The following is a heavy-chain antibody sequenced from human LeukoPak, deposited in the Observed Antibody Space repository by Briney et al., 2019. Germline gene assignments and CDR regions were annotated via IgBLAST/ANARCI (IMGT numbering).Heavy chain of an antibody. CDR2: INPNRGGT. J-gene: IGHJ4*02. CDR1: GYTFTGYY. Sequence: ASVKVSCKASGYTFTGYYMHWVRQAPGQGLEWMGRINPNRGGTNYAQKFQGRVTMTRDTSISTAYMELSRLRSDDTAVYYCARGQDGYNDDYWGQGTLVTVSS. CDR3: ARGQDGYNDDY. V-gene: IGHV1-2*06. D-gene: IGHD5-24*01.